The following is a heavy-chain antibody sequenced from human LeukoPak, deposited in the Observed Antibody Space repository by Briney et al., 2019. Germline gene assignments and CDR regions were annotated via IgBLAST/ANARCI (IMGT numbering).Heavy chain of an antibody. J-gene: IGHJ4*02. Sequence: PGGSLRLSCAASGFTFCSYAMSWVRQAPGKGLEWVSTISVSGGNTYYADSVKGRFTISRDNSKSTMYMQMNSLRVEDTATYYCSGYCSGGNCYSGAYWGQGTLVTVSS. CDR3: SGYCSGGNCYSGAY. CDR2: ISVSGGNT. D-gene: IGHD2-15*01. CDR1: GFTFCSYA. V-gene: IGHV3-23*01.